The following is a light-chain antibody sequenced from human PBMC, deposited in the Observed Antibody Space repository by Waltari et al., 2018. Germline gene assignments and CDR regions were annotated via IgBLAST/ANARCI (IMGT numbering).Light chain of an antibody. V-gene: IGLV2-14*03. CDR3: SSYRKSSTAGGV. Sequence: QSALTQPASVSGSPGQSITISCTGTSSDVGGYNYVSWYQQHPGKAPNLMIYDVTNRASGVSSRFTGSKSGNTASLTISGLQTDDEADYYCSSYRKSSTAGGVFGTGTKVTVL. J-gene: IGLJ1*01. CDR2: DVT. CDR1: SSDVGGYNY.